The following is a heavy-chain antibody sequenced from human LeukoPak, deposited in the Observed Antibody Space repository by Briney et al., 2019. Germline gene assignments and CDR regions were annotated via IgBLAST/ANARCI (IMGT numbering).Heavy chain of an antibody. CDR2: ISYDGSNK. CDR1: GFTFSSYS. Sequence: GGSLRLSCAASGFTFSSYSMNWVRQAPGKGLEWVAVISYDGSNKYYADSVKGRFTISRNNSKNTLYLQMNSLRAEDTAVYYCAEAEMAWGAFDIWGQGTMVTVSS. D-gene: IGHD5-24*01. J-gene: IGHJ3*02. V-gene: IGHV3-30*18. CDR3: AEAEMAWGAFDI.